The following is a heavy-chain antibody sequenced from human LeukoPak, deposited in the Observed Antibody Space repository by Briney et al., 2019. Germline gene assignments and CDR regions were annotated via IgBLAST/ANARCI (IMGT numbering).Heavy chain of an antibody. CDR2: ISYDGSNK. CDR3: ARAPGYCSGGSCLFDAFDI. J-gene: IGHJ3*02. CDR1: GFTFSSYA. D-gene: IGHD2-15*01. Sequence: GRSLRLSCAASGFTFSSYAMHWVRQAPGKGLEWVAVISYDGSNKYYADSVKGRFTISRDNSKNTLYLQMNSLRAEGTAVYYCARAPGYCSGGSCLFDAFDIWGQGTLVTVSS. V-gene: IGHV3-30-3*01.